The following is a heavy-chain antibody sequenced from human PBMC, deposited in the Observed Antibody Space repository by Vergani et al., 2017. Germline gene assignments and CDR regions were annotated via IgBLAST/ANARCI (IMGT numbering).Heavy chain of an antibody. CDR1: GFTFSSYA. V-gene: IGHV3-30*04. D-gene: IGHD1-1*01. J-gene: IGHJ4*02. CDR2: MSYDGTDK. CDR3: ARLNCRREFDY. Sequence: QVQLVESGGGVVQPGRSLRLSCAASGFTFSSYAMHWVRQAPGKGLEWVALMSYDGTDKYYADSVKGRFTISRDNSKNTLYLQMNSLRAEDTAVYYCARLNCRREFDYWGQGTLVTVSS.